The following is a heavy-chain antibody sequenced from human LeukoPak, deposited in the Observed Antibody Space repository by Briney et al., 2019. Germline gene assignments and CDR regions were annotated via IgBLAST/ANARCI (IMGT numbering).Heavy chain of an antibody. J-gene: IGHJ4*02. V-gene: IGHV4-30-2*01. Sequence: SQTLSLTCAVSGGSISSGGYSWSWIRQPPGKGLEWIGYIYHSGSTYYNPSLKSRVTISVDTSKNQFSLKLSSVTAADTAVYYCAGRGYSYGHGVDYWGQGTLVTVSS. CDR3: AGRGYSYGHGVDY. CDR2: IYHSGST. CDR1: GGSISSGGYS. D-gene: IGHD5-18*01.